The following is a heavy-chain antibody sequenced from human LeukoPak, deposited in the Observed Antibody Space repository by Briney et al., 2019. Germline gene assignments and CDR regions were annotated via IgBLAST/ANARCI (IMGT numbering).Heavy chain of an antibody. J-gene: IGHJ6*03. CDR2: IYYSGST. D-gene: IGHD2-2*01. CDR1: GGSISSYY. V-gene: IGHV4-59*12. CDR3: ARVSYCSSTSCYGGYYYYVDV. Sequence: SETLSLTCTVYGGSISSYYWSWIRQPPGKGLEWIGSIYYSGSTYYNPSLKSRVTISVDTSKNQFSLKLSSVTAADTAVYYCARVSYCSSTSCYGGYYYYVDVWGKGTTVTVSS.